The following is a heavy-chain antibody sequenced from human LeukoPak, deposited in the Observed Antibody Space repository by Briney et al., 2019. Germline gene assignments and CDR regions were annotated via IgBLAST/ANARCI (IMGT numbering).Heavy chain of an antibody. V-gene: IGHV4-38-2*02. CDR2: IYHSGTT. Sequence: SGTLSLTCTVSGYSISSGYYWGWIRQPPGKGLEWIGSIYHSGTTYYNPSLKSRVTISLDTSNNQFSLKLSSVTAADTAVYYCARDPAVASNKRYFDYWGQGTLVTVSS. J-gene: IGHJ4*02. CDR1: GYSISSGYY. CDR3: ARDPAVASNKRYFDY. D-gene: IGHD6-19*01.